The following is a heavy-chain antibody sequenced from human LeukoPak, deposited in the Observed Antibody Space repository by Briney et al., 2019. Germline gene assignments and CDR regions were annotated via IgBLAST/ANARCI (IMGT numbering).Heavy chain of an antibody. CDR2: IYYSGST. V-gene: IGHV4-59*08. Sequence: NPSETLSLTCTVSCASISSYYWSWIRQPPGKGLEWIGYIYYSGSTNYNPSLTSRATMSVDTSKNQFSLKLSSVTAADTAVYYCARHANYYGSGSYLDWFDPWGQGTLLTVSS. D-gene: IGHD3-10*01. CDR3: ARHANYYGSGSYLDWFDP. CDR1: CASISSYY. J-gene: IGHJ5*02.